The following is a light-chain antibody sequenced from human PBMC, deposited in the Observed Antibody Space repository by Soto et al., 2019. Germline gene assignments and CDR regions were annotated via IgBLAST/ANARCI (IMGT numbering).Light chain of an antibody. J-gene: IGKJ1*01. CDR2: GAS. CDR1: QSISSPY. V-gene: IGKV3-20*01. CDR3: QQYDSWT. Sequence: EIVLTQSPGTLSLSPGERATLSCRASQSISSPYLAWYQQKPGQAPRLLIDGASSRATGIPDRFSGSGSRTDFTLTISRLEPEDFAVYYCQQYDSWTFGQGTKV.